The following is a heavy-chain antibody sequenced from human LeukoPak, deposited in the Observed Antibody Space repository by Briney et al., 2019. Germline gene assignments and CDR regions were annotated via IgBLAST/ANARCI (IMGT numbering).Heavy chain of an antibody. CDR1: GFTFSSYA. V-gene: IGHV3-23*01. CDR2: ISGSGGST. Sequence: GGSLRLFCAASGFTFSSYAMSWVRQAPGKGLKWVSAISGSGGSTYYADSVKGRFTISRDNSKNTLYLQMNSLRAEDTAVYYCAKGDYANWFDPWGQGTLVTVSS. D-gene: IGHD4-17*01. CDR3: AKGDYANWFDP. J-gene: IGHJ5*02.